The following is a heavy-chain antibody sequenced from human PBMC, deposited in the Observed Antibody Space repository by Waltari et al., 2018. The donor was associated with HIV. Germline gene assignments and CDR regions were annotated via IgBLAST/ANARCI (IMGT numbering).Heavy chain of an antibody. Sequence: QVLLQESGPGRVKPSQTLSLPCTVSSGSITSGSYFWTWIRQPAGKGLEWIGRVYTSGNTNYNPSLKNRVTISVDTSRNQFSLRLSSMAAADTAVYYCARALDYYESGSFPWWFFDLWGRGSLVTVSS. D-gene: IGHD3-10*01. V-gene: IGHV4-61*02. CDR2: VYTSGNT. J-gene: IGHJ2*01. CDR1: SGSITSGSYF. CDR3: ARALDYYESGSFPWWFFDL.